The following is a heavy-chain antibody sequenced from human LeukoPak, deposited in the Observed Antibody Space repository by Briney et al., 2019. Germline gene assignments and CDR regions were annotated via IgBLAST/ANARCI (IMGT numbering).Heavy chain of an antibody. CDR1: GGSISSGSYY. D-gene: IGHD3-10*01. J-gene: IGHJ5*02. Sequence: PSETLSLTCTVSGGSISSGSYYWSWIRQPAGKGLEWIGHIYTSGSTNYNPSLKSRVTISVDTSKNQFSLKLSSVTAADTAVYYCARDKRVWFGELSFFDPWGQGTLVTVSS. CDR3: ARDKRVWFGELSFFDP. CDR2: IYTSGST. V-gene: IGHV4-61*09.